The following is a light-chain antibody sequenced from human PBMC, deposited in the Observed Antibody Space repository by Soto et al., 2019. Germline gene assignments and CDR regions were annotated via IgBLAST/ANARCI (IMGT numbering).Light chain of an antibody. V-gene: IGKV3-11*01. CDR3: QQRSNWPIT. J-gene: IGKJ5*01. CDR1: RSVSSY. Sequence: EVGLTQSPATLWLSPEESATLSCRATRSVSSYLAWYQQKPGQAPRLLIYDASSRPTDIPARFSGSGSGTDFTLTLRTLEPEEFALSYCQQRSNWPITLGQGTRLETK. CDR2: DAS.